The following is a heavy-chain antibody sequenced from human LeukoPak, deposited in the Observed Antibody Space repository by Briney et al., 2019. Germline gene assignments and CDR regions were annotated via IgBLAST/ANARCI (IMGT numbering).Heavy chain of an antibody. CDR1: GFTFSSYA. CDR2: ISGSGGST. CDR3: ATGLDILTALDY. D-gene: IGHD3-9*01. J-gene: IGHJ4*02. V-gene: IGHV3-23*01. Sequence: GGSLRLSCAASGFTFSSYAMSWVRQAPGKGLEWVSAISGSGGSTYYADSVKGRFTISRDNSKNTLYLQMNSLRAEDTAVYYCATGLDILTALDYWGQGTLVTVSS.